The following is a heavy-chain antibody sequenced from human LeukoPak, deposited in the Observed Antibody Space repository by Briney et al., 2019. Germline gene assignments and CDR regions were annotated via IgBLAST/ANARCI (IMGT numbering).Heavy chain of an antibody. J-gene: IGHJ4*02. Sequence: PGGSLRLSCAASGFTFSSYGMHWVRQAPXXXXEWVAVIWYDGSDKYYADSVKGRFTISRDNSKNTLYLQMNSLRAEDTAVYYCARESSYNFDYWGQGTLVTVSS. V-gene: IGHV3-33*01. D-gene: IGHD6-13*01. CDR1: GFTFSSYG. CDR3: ARESSYNFDY. CDR2: IWYDGSDK.